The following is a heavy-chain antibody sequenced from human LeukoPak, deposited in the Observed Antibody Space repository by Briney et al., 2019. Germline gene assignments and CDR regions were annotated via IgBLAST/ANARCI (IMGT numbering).Heavy chain of an antibody. V-gene: IGHV4-59*01. J-gene: IGHJ6*02. CDR2: IYSTGST. CDR3: ARYGSGSYYSYYYGMDV. Sequence: SETLSLTCTVSGGCMSGYYWSWIRKPPGKGLGGWGYIYSTGSTNYNPSLMSRLTISVDTSKNPFSLKLSSVTAADTAVYYRARYGSGSYYSYYYGMDVWGQGTTVTVSS. D-gene: IGHD3-10*01. CDR1: GGCMSGYY.